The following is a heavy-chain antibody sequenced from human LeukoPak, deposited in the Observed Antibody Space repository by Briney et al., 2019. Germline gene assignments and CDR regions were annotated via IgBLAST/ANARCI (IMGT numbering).Heavy chain of an antibody. D-gene: IGHD1-1*01. CDR2: IYPGDSDT. CDR3: ARQIAGHNHFLDY. V-gene: IGHV5-51*01. J-gene: IGHJ4*02. Sequence: GESLKISCKGSGYSFTSSWIAWVRQMPGKGLDWMGIIYPGDSDTTYSPSFQGQVTISADKSISTAYLQWSSLKASDTAMYYCARQIAGHNHFLDYCGQGTLVTVSS. CDR1: GYSFTSSW.